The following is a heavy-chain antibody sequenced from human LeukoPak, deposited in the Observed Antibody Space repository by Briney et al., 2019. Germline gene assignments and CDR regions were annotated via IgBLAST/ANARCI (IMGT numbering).Heavy chain of an antibody. V-gene: IGHV3-30*02. CDR1: GFTFSSYG. Sequence: GGSLRLSCAASGFTFSSYGMHWVRQAPGKGLEGVAFIRYDGSNKYYADSVKGRFTISRDNSKNTLYLQMNSLRAEDTAMYFCAKDKDPWKSTSISDFDYWGQGTLVTASS. CDR3: AKDKDPWKSTSISDFDY. CDR2: IRYDGSNK. D-gene: IGHD1-1*01. J-gene: IGHJ4*02.